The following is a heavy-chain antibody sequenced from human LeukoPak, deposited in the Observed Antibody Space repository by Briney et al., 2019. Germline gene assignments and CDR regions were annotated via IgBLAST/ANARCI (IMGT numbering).Heavy chain of an antibody. CDR1: GLTFINYA. V-gene: IGHV3-23*01. Sequence: PGGSLRLSCAASGLTFINYAMSWVRQAPGKGVEWVSAISSSGSSTYYADCVKGRFTISGDSSKNTLYLQLSSLRAEDTAVYYCVVKASGWSNPFDYWGQGALVTVSS. CDR3: VVKASGWSNPFDY. J-gene: IGHJ4*02. CDR2: ISSSGSST. D-gene: IGHD6-19*01.